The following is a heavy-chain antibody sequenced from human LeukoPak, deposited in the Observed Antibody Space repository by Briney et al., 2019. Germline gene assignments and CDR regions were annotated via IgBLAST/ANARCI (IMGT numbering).Heavy chain of an antibody. V-gene: IGHV1-2*02. Sequence: GASVKVSCKASGYTFINNWMHWVRQAPGQVIEWMGWINPNSGGTNYAQKFQGRVTITMDTSITTAYMEMITLRSDETGLCYCARSPHILTGENFDYWGQGTLVTVSS. J-gene: IGHJ4*02. CDR3: ARSPHILTGENFDY. CDR1: GYTFINNW. CDR2: INPNSGGT. D-gene: IGHD3-9*01.